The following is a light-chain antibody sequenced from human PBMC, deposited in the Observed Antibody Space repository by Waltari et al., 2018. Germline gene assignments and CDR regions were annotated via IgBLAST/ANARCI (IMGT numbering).Light chain of an antibody. V-gene: IGLV1-36*01. CDR2: YDD. CDR3: AVWDDTVSCYV. J-gene: IGLJ1*01. CDR1: SSNIGNNA. Sequence: QSVLTQPPSVSEAPKQRVTISCSGSSSNIGNNAVNWYQQLPGKSPKLLIYYDDLLSSGVSDRFSGSTSGTSASLAISGLHAEDEADYYCAVWDDTVSCYVFGSGTKVTVL.